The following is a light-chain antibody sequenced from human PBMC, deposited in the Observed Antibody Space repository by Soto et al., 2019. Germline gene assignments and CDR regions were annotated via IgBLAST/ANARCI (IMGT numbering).Light chain of an antibody. CDR3: QKDDSAPFT. V-gene: IGKV1-27*01. CDR1: QGISNF. CDR2: AAS. J-gene: IGKJ3*01. Sequence: DIQMTQSPSSLSASVGDRVTITCRASQGISNFLVWYQQKPGKVPRVLIYAASTLQSGVPSRFSGSGSWTDFTLTISSLQPEDVATYYCQKDDSAPFTFGPGTKVDIK.